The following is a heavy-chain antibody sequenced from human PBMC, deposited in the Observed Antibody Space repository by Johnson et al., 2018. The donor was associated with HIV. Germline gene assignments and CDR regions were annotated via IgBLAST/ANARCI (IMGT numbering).Heavy chain of an antibody. V-gene: IGHV3-66*01. CDR2: IYSGGST. J-gene: IGHJ3*02. CDR1: GFTFSSYT. D-gene: IGHD3-10*01. Sequence: EVQLVESGGGVVQPGRSLRLSCAASGFTFSSYTMHWVRQAPGKGLEWVSVIYSGGSTYYADSVKGRFTISRDNSKNTLYLQMNSLKTEDTAVYYCTTDWEYYYGAGKLDAFDMWGQGTMVTVSS. CDR3: TTDWEYYYGAGKLDAFDM.